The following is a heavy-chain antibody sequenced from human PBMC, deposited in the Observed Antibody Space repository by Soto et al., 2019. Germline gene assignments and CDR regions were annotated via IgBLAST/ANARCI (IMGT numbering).Heavy chain of an antibody. CDR1: SYTFITYG. CDR3: ARDTSFYFDY. D-gene: IGHD2-2*01. CDR2: ITPYNGNT. V-gene: IGHV1-18*03. Sequence: XSVKVSCKASSYTFITYGITWVRQAPGQGLEWVGWITPYNGNTNYGQNFQGRVTMTADTSTSTAYMELGSLTTDDMAVYYCARDTSFYFDYWGQGARVTVSS. J-gene: IGHJ4*02.